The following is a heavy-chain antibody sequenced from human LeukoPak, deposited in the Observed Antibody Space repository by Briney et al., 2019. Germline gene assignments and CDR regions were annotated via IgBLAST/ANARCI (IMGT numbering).Heavy chain of an antibody. Sequence: GGSLRLSCAASGFTVGSNFMSWVRQAPGKGLEWVSAISGSGGSTYYADSVKGRFTISRDNSKNTLHLQMNSLRAEDTAVYYCAKDASRIWFEELSPNDYWGQGTLVTVSS. J-gene: IGHJ4*02. V-gene: IGHV3-23*01. D-gene: IGHD3-10*01. CDR2: ISGSGGST. CDR3: AKDASRIWFEELSPNDY. CDR1: GFTVGSNF.